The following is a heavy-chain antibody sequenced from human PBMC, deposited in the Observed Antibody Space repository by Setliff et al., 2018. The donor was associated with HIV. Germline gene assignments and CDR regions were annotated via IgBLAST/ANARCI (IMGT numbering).Heavy chain of an antibody. CDR1: GGSISSGIQY. Sequence: SETLSLTCTVSGGSISSGIQYWGWVRQSPGKGLEWIGTISYSGNAYYNPSLKSRVTISVDTSKSQFSLNVKSMTAADTAIYYCARRGSSWYSHWFDPWGQGTLVTSPQ. J-gene: IGHJ5*02. V-gene: IGHV4-39*01. D-gene: IGHD6-13*01. CDR2: ISYSGNA. CDR3: ARRGSSWYSHWFDP.